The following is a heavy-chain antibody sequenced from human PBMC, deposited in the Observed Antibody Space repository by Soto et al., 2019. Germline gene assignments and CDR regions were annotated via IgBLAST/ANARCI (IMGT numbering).Heavy chain of an antibody. J-gene: IGHJ4*02. V-gene: IGHV3-23*01. Sequence: SLRLSCAASGFTFSSYAMSWVRQAPGKGLEWVSAISGSGGSTYYADSVKGRFTISRDNSKNTLYLQMNSLRAEDTAVYYCAKEQQQLVRRIEYFDYWGQGTLVTVSS. CDR2: ISGSGGST. D-gene: IGHD6-13*01. CDR1: GFTFSSYA. CDR3: AKEQQQLVRRIEYFDY.